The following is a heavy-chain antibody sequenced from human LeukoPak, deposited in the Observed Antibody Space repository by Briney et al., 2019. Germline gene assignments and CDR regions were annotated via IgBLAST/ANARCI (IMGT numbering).Heavy chain of an antibody. CDR2: IYPADSDT. J-gene: IGHJ4*02. V-gene: IGHV5-51*01. CDR3: ARQTGDKGIDY. D-gene: IGHD7-27*01. CDR1: GYIFTNYW. Sequence: GESLKISCQVSGYIFTNYWIGWGRQMPGKGLEAMGLIYPADSDTTYSPSFQGQVTISADKSISTVSLQWSSLQASDTALYYCARQTGDKGIDYWGQGTLVTVSS.